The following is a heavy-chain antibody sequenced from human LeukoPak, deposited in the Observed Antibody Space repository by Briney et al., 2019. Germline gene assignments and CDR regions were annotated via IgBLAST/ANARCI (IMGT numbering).Heavy chain of an antibody. CDR2: IIPIFGSA. Sequence: SVKVSCKASGGTFSSYAISWVRQAPGQGLEWMGGIIPIFGSANYAQKFQGRVTITADESTSTAYMELSSLRSEDTAVYYCARDPPYDSSGYAFDYWGQGTLVTVSS. CDR1: GGTFSSYA. V-gene: IGHV1-69*13. J-gene: IGHJ4*02. CDR3: ARDPPYDSSGYAFDY. D-gene: IGHD3-22*01.